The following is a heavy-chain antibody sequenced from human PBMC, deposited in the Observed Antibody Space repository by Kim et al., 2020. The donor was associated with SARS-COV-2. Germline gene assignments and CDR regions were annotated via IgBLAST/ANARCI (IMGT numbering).Heavy chain of an antibody. D-gene: IGHD2-2*01. CDR1: GIPFSNAW. J-gene: IGHJ4*02. V-gene: IGHV3-15*01. CDR3: TTFSMR. Sequence: GGSLRLSCAVSGIPFSNAWFNWVRQSPGKGLEWVGRIKSKTDGGTADLAAPVKGRFAISRDDSKNTLSLLMNNAETDDSAVYYCTTFSMRWGQGTLVTVS. CDR2: IKSKTDGGTA.